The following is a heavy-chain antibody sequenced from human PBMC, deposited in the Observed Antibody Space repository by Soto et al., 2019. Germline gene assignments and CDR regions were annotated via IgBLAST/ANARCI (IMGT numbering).Heavy chain of an antibody. J-gene: IGHJ4*02. V-gene: IGHV4-30-4*01. CDR2: IYDSGNT. D-gene: IGHD2-21*01. CDR3: ARGLSGDKVDQ. CDR1: GGSISDGAYY. Sequence: QVQLQESGPGLVKPSQTLSLTCTVSGGSISDGAYYWSWIRQPPGKGLEWIGHIYDSGNTYNNPSLTRRLTISVATSKTPFSLNLNSVTAADTAVYYRARGLSGDKVDQWGQGTLVTVSS.